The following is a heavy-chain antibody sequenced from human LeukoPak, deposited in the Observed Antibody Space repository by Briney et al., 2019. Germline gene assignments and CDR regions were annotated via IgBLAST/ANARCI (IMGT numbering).Heavy chain of an antibody. J-gene: IGHJ6*03. CDR2: IIPIFGTA. Sequence: GASVKVSCKASGGTFSSYAISWVRQAPGQGLEWMGGIIPIFGTANYAQKFQGRVTITADESTSTAYMELSSLRSEDTAVYYCARGPLHYYGSGSPIPLDYYYYYMDVWGKGTTVTISS. D-gene: IGHD3-10*01. V-gene: IGHV1-69*13. CDR3: ARGPLHYYGSGSPIPLDYYYYYMDV. CDR1: GGTFSSYA.